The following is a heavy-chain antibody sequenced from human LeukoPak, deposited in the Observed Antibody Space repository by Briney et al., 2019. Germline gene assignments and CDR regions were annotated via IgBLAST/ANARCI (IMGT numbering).Heavy chain of an antibody. D-gene: IGHD1-26*01. Sequence: GGSLRLSCAASGFTFSDYSMSWVRQAPGMGLEWVSSISSRRTYISYADSVKGRFTISRDNAKNSLYLEMNSLRAEDTAVYYCVRDRSGSYPYYFDFWGQGTLVTASS. CDR2: ISSRRTYI. V-gene: IGHV3-21*01. CDR3: VRDRSGSYPYYFDF. J-gene: IGHJ4*02. CDR1: GFTFSDYS.